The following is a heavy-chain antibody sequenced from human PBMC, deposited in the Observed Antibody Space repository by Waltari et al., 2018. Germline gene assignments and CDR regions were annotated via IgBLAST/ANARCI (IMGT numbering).Heavy chain of an antibody. V-gene: IGHV3-53*04. CDR2: IYSGGRT. CDR3: AREDGDFVFDN. D-gene: IGHD4-17*01. CDR1: GFTVRSNY. J-gene: IGHJ4*02. Sequence: EVQLVESGGGLVQPGGSLRLSCAASGFTVRSNYMSWVRQAPGKGLEWVAVIYSGGRTYYANSVKGRFTISRHNPKNTLYLQMNSLRAEDTAVFYCAREDGDFVFDNWGQGTLVTVSS.